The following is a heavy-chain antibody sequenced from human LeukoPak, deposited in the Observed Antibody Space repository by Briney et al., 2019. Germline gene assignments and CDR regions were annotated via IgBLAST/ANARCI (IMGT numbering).Heavy chain of an antibody. CDR1: GGTFSRYA. CDR3: ARGPDGYSSSSMHFQH. Sequence: GASVKVSCKASGGTFSRYAISWVRQAPGQGLEWMGIINPSGGSTSYAQKFQGRVTMTRDTSTSTVYMELSSLRSEDTAVYYCARGPDGYSSSSMHFQHWGQGTLVTVSS. D-gene: IGHD6-6*01. CDR2: INPSGGST. V-gene: IGHV1-46*01. J-gene: IGHJ1*01.